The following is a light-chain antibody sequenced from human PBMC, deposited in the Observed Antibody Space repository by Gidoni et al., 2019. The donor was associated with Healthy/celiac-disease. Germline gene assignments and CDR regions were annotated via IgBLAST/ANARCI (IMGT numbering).Light chain of an antibody. V-gene: IGKV3-15*01. Sequence: DIVMTQSPATLTASPGERATLSCRASQSVSSSLAWYHQKPGQAPRLLIYGASTRATGIPARFSCSGSGTEFTLTISSLQSEDFAVYCCQQYNNWPWTFGQGTKVEIK. CDR3: QQYNNWPWT. J-gene: IGKJ1*01. CDR1: QSVSSS. CDR2: GAS.